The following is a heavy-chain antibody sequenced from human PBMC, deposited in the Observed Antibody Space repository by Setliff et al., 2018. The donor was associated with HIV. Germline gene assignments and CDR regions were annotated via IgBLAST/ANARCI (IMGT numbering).Heavy chain of an antibody. V-gene: IGHV4-34*01. Sequence: SETLSLTCNVYGGSLTNYYWTWVRQSPGKGLERIGEIIDDGNTKYNPSLKSRVAISIDTSTRHFSLRLTSVTAADTAVYFCARGRDCGRGPCYVRYYYYNGLDVWGPGTTVTVSS. CDR2: IIDDGNT. J-gene: IGHJ6*02. CDR1: GGSLTNYY. D-gene: IGHD2-21*01. CDR3: ARGRDCGRGPCYVRYYYYNGLDV.